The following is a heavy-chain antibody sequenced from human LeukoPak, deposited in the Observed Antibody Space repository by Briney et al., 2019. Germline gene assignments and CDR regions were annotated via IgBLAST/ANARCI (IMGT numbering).Heavy chain of an antibody. CDR2: IYHSGST. V-gene: IGHV4-4*02. D-gene: IGHD6-13*01. Sequence: PSETLSLTCAVSGGSISSSNWWSWVRQPPGKGLEWIGEIYHSGSTNYNPSLKSRVTISVDKSKNQFSLKLSSVTAADTAVYYCARLGLEQQLANNLRSNFDYWGQGTLVTVSS. CDR1: GGSISSSNW. CDR3: ARLGLEQQLANNLRSNFDY. J-gene: IGHJ4*02.